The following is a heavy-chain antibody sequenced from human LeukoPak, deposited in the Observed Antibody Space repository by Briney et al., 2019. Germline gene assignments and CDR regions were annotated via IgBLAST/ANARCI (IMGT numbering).Heavy chain of an antibody. CDR3: AKDLLRWSFDY. J-gene: IGHJ4*02. CDR2: IRYDGINK. Sequence: GGSLRLSCAASGFIFSSYGMRWVRQAPGKGLEWVAFIRYDGINKYYADSVKGRFTISRDKSKNTLYLQMNSLRADDTAVYYCAKDLLRWSFDYWGQGTLVTVSS. D-gene: IGHD4-23*01. V-gene: IGHV3-30*02. CDR1: GFIFSSYG.